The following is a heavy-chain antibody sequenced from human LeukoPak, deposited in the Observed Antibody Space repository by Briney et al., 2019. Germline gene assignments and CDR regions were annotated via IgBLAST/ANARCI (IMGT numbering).Heavy chain of an antibody. D-gene: IGHD1-26*01. CDR1: GYTFTSYD. J-gene: IGHJ3*02. V-gene: IGHV1-8*01. CDR3: ARGSEWGLLKVAFDI. Sequence: ASVKLSCKASGYTFTSYDINWVRQPTAQGLEWVGWINPSSGNTVYAQNFQGRVTMTRNTSISTAYMELSSLRSEDTAVYYCARGSEWGLLKVAFDIWGQGTMVTVSS. CDR2: INPSSGNT.